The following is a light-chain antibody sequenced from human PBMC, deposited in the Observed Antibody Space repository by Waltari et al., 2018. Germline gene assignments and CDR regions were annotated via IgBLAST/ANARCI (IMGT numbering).Light chain of an antibody. J-gene: IGLJ3*02. V-gene: IGLV7-46*01. Sequence: QAVVTQEPSLTVSPGGTVTLTCGSSTGAVTSGHYPYRSQQKTGQAPRTLIYDTSDKHSWTPARFSGSLLGGKAALTLSGAQPEDEADYYCLLSYSGVRLYWVFGGGTKLTVL. CDR1: TGAVTSGHY. CDR3: LLSYSGVRLYWV. CDR2: DTS.